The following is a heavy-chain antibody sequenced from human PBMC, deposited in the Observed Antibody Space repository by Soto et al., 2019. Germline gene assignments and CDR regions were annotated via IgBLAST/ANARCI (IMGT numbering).Heavy chain of an antibody. CDR2: ISGSGGST. Sequence: GGSLRLSCAASGFTFSSYAMSWVRQAPGKGLEWVSAISGSGGSTYYADSVKGRFTISRDNSKNTLYLQMNSLRAEDTAVYYCAKWGARWSGYLGGHWGQGTLVTVSS. D-gene: IGHD3-3*01. J-gene: IGHJ4*02. CDR3: AKWGARWSGYLGGH. CDR1: GFTFSSYA. V-gene: IGHV3-23*01.